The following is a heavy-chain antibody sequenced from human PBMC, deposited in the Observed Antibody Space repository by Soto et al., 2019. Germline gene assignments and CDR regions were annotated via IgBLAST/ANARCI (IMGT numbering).Heavy chain of an antibody. CDR3: TRDRGTSMITKLFDY. V-gene: IGHV1-18*01. CDR1: GYTFTSYA. J-gene: IGHJ4*02. D-gene: IGHD3-16*01. Sequence: ASVKVSCKASGYTFTSYAMHWVRQAPGQGLEWMGWISAKHGNTHYAQKLQGRVTMTTDTSTSTVYMELSSLISDDTAVYYCTRDRGTSMITKLFDYWGQGTLVTVSS. CDR2: ISAKHGNT.